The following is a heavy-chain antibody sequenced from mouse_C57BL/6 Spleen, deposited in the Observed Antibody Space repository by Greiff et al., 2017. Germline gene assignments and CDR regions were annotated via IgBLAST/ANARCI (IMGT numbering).Heavy chain of an antibody. CDR2: IRNKSNNYAT. J-gene: IGHJ3*01. CDR1: GFTFSDYC. CDR3: TRGCYDYYWIAY. V-gene: IGHV6-3*01. D-gene: IGHD2-4*01. Sequence: DVKVVESGGGLVQPGRSLRLSCATSGFTFSDYCMNWVRQAPGKGLEWIAPIRNKSNNYATQYGASVKGRFIVSRDDSKSSLYLQMNDLRAEDTGIYYCTRGCYDYYWIAYWGQGTLVTVSA.